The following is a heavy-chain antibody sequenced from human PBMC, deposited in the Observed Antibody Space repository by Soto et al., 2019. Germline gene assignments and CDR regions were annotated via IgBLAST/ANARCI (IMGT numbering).Heavy chain of an antibody. V-gene: IGHV3-21*01. Sequence: GGSLRLSCAASGFTFSSYSMNWVRQAPGKGLEWVSSISSSSSYIYYADSVKGRFTISGDNAKNSLYLQMNSLRAEDTAVYYCARDLRRTYYDFWSGYDYWGQGTLVTVSS. CDR1: GFTFSSYS. CDR2: ISSSSSYI. CDR3: ARDLRRTYYDFWSGYDY. D-gene: IGHD3-3*01. J-gene: IGHJ4*02.